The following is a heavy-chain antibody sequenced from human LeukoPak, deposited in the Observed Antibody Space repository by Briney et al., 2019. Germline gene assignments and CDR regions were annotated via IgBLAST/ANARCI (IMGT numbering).Heavy chain of an antibody. CDR3: TWVGARYYFDY. D-gene: IGHD1-26*01. CDR1: GFTFNHAW. Sequence: GGSLRLSCAASGFTFNHAWMSWVRHAPGKGLDCVGRIKSKTNGGTTDYAARVKGRFTISRDDSKNTLYLQMNSLKNEDTAVYYCTWVGARYYFDYWGQGTLVTVSS. CDR2: IKSKTNGGTT. V-gene: IGHV3-15*01. J-gene: IGHJ4*02.